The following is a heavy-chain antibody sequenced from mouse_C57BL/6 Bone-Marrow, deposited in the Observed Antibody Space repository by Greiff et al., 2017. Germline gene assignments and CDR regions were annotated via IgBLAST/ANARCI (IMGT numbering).Heavy chain of an antibody. V-gene: IGHV1-9*01. CDR3: ARGWGLRREDWYFDV. CDR2: ILPGSGST. J-gene: IGHJ1*03. CDR1: GYTFTGYW. Sequence: QVQLQQPGAELVKPGASVKMSCKATGYTFTGYWIEWVKQRPGHGLEWIGEILPGSGSTNYNEKFKGKATFTADTSSNTAYMQLSSLTTEDSAIYYCARGWGLRREDWYFDVWGTGTTVTVSS. D-gene: IGHD2-4*01.